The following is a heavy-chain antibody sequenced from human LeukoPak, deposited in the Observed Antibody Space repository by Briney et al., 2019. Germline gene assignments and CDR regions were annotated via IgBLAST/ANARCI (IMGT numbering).Heavy chain of an antibody. CDR3: ARDLILWFGEFDYYYYGMDV. V-gene: IGHV3-66*01. J-gene: IGHJ6*02. D-gene: IGHD3-10*01. CDR1: GFTVSSNY. Sequence: PGGSLRLSCAASGFTVSSNYMSWVRQAPGKGLEWVSVIYSGGSTYYADSVKGRFTISRDNSKNTLYLQMNSLRAEDTAVYYCARDLILWFGEFDYYYYGMDVWGQGTMVTVSS. CDR2: IYSGGST.